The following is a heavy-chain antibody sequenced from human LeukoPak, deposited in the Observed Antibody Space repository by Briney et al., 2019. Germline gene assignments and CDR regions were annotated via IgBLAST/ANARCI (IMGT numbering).Heavy chain of an antibody. J-gene: IGHJ3*02. Sequence: SETLSLTCTVSGGSISSGNYYWSWIRQHPGKGLEWIGYIYYSGSTYYNPSLKSRVTISVDTSKNQFSLKLSSVTAADTAVYYCARDPGYSSGWYSGAFDIWGQGTMVTVSS. D-gene: IGHD6-19*01. CDR3: ARDPGYSSGWYSGAFDI. CDR1: GGSISSGNYY. CDR2: IYYSGST. V-gene: IGHV4-31*03.